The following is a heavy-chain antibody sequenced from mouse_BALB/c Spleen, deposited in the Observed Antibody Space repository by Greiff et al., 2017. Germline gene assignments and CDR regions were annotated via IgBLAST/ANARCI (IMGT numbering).Heavy chain of an antibody. CDR2: IYPGNSDT. CDR1: GYTFTSYW. Sequence: EVHLVESGTVLARPGASVKMSCKASGYTFTSYWMHWVKQRPGQGLEWIGAIYPGNSDTSYNQKFKGKAKLTAVTSTSTAYMELSSLTNEDSAVYYCTRNDRYDGPFAYWGQGTLVTVSA. CDR3: TRNDRYDGPFAY. J-gene: IGHJ3*01. D-gene: IGHD2-14*01. V-gene: IGHV1-5*01.